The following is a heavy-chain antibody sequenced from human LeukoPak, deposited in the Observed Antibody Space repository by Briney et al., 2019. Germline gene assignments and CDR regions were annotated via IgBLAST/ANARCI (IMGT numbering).Heavy chain of an antibody. J-gene: IGHJ6*02. Sequence: SETLSLTCTVSGGSISSYYWSWIRQPPGQGLEWMGYIYYSGSTNYNPSLKSRVTISVDTSKNQFSLKLSSVTAADTAVYYCARMTTVTYFYYYYGMDVWGQGTMVTVSS. CDR2: IYYSGST. CDR1: GGSISSYY. D-gene: IGHD4-17*01. CDR3: ARMTTVTYFYYYYGMDV. V-gene: IGHV4-59*01.